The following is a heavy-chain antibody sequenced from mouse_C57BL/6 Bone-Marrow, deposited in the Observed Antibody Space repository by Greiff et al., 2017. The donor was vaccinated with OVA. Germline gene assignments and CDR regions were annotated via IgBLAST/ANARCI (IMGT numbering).Heavy chain of an antibody. J-gene: IGHJ1*03. V-gene: IGHV5-12*01. CDR2: ISNGGGST. CDR1: GFTFSDYY. CDR3: ARHGIREWYFDV. D-gene: IGHD2-4*01. Sequence: EVKVVESGGGLVQPGGSLKLSCAASGFTFSDYYMYWVRQTPEKRLEWVAYISNGGGSTYYPDTVKGRFTHSRDNAKKTLYLQMSRLKSEDTARYYCARHGIREWYFDVWGTGTTVTVSS.